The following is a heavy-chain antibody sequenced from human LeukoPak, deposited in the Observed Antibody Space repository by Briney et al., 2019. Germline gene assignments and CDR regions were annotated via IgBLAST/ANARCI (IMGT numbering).Heavy chain of an antibody. V-gene: IGHV4-38-2*02. Sequence: SETLSLTCTVSGYSISSGYYWGWIRQPPGKGLEWIGSIYHSGSTYYNPSLKSRVTISVDTSKNQFSLKLSSVTAADTAVYYCARHGEWELPDYWGQGTLVTVSS. CDR3: ARHGEWELPDY. CDR2: IYHSGST. D-gene: IGHD1-26*01. CDR1: GYSISSGYY. J-gene: IGHJ4*02.